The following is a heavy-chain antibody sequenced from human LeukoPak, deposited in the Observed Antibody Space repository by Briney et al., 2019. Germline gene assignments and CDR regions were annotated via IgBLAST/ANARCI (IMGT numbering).Heavy chain of an antibody. V-gene: IGHV3-30*18. CDR1: GFTFSTYG. Sequence: GGSLRLSCAASGFTFSTYGIHWVRQAPGKGLEWVAFISYDGSNKYYADSVKGRFTISRDNSKNTLYLQMNSLRVEDTAVYYCAKDSYQLQSRGGYMDVWGTGTTVTVSS. J-gene: IGHJ6*03. D-gene: IGHD2-2*01. CDR2: ISYDGSNK. CDR3: AKDSYQLQSRGGYMDV.